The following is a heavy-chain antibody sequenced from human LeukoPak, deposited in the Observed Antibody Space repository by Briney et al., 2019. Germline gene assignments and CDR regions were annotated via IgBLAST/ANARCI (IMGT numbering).Heavy chain of an antibody. CDR1: GYTFTSYG. J-gene: IGHJ5*02. V-gene: IGHV1-18*01. D-gene: IGHD4/OR15-4a*01. Sequence: ASVKVSCKASGYTFTSYGISWVRQAPGQGLEGMGWISAYNGNTNYAQKLQGRVTMTTDTSTSTAYMELRSLRSDDTAVYYCARKRGYYGSNYLTTLFDPWGQGTLVTVSS. CDR2: ISAYNGNT. CDR3: ARKRGYYGSNYLTTLFDP.